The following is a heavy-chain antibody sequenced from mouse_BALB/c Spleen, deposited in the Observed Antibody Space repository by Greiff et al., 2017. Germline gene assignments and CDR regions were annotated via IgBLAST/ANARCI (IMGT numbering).Heavy chain of an antibody. CDR1: GYSITSDYA. V-gene: IGHV3-2*02. J-gene: IGHJ4*01. CDR2: ISYSGST. D-gene: IGHD2-1*01. Sequence: EVQGVESGPRLVKPSQSLSLTCTVTGYSITSDYAWTWIRQFPGKKLEWMGYISYSGSTSYNPSLKSRISITRDTSKNQFFLQLNSVTTEDTATYYCAREMVTTCAMDYWGQGTSVTVSS. CDR3: AREMVTTCAMDY.